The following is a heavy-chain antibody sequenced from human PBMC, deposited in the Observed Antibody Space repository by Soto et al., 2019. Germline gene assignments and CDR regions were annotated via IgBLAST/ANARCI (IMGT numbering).Heavy chain of an antibody. CDR1: GGSISSSSYY. V-gene: IGHV4-39*01. CDR3: AIDSGGYYAFDH. CDR2: IYYSGST. D-gene: IGHD3-22*01. Sequence: QLHLQESGPRLVKPSETLSLTCNVSGGSISSSSYYWGWIRQPPGKGLEWIGNIYYSGSTYYNPSLKSRVTRSGDTSKNQFSLNLTSVTAADTAVYYCAIDSGGYYAFDHWGQGILVTVSS. J-gene: IGHJ5*02.